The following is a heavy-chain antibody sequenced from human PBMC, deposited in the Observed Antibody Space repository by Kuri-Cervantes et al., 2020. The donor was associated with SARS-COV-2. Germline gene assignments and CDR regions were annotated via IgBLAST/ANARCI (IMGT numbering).Heavy chain of an antibody. Sequence: SVNVSCKASGGTFSRYAISWVRQAPGQGLEWMGGTIPIFGTANSAQKFQGRVTITADESTSTAYMELSSLRSEDTAGYYCAMLPRPRNAFDIWDQGTMVTVSS. J-gene: IGHJ3*02. D-gene: IGHD3-16*01. V-gene: IGHV1-69*13. CDR3: AMLPRPRNAFDI. CDR2: TIPIFGTA. CDR1: GGTFSRYA.